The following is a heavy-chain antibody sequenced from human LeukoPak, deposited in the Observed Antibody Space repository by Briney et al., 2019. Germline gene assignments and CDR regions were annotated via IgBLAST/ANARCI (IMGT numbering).Heavy chain of an antibody. D-gene: IGHD3-22*01. CDR1: GFTFDDYA. CDR3: AKDYGADSSGYYHTPYYFDY. V-gene: IGHV3-23*01. Sequence: PGGSLRLSCAASGFTFDDYAMHWVRQAPGKGLEWVSAISGSGGSTYYADSVKGRFTISRDNSKNTLYLQMNSLRAEDTAVYYCAKDYGADSSGYYHTPYYFDYWGQGTLVTVSS. J-gene: IGHJ4*02. CDR2: ISGSGGST.